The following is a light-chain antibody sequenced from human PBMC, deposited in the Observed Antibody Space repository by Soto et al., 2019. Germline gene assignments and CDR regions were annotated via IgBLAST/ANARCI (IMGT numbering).Light chain of an antibody. CDR1: QSVSSTY. CDR2: GAS. Sequence: IVLTQSPGTLSLSPGERATLSCRASQSVSSTYLAWYQQKPGQAPRLLIYGASSRATGIPDRFSGSGSGTDFTLTISRLEPEDFAVYYCQQYVGSPRTFGQGTKV. V-gene: IGKV3-20*01. CDR3: QQYVGSPRT. J-gene: IGKJ1*01.